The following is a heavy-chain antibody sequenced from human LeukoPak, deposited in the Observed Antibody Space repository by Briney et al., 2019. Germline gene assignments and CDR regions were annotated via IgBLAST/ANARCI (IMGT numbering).Heavy chain of an antibody. Sequence: GGSLRLSCAASGFTFSSYWMSWVRQAPGKGLEWVANIKQDGSEKYYVDSVKGRFTISRDNAKNSLYLQMNSLRAEDTAVYYCARGLSIAARYHYYYYGMDVWGQETTVTVSS. CDR3: ARGLSIAARYHYYYYGMDV. CDR1: GFTFSSYW. CDR2: IKQDGSEK. D-gene: IGHD6-6*01. J-gene: IGHJ6*02. V-gene: IGHV3-7*03.